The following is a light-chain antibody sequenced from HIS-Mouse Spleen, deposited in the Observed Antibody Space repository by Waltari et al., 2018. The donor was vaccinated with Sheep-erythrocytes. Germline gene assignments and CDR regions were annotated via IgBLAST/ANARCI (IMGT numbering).Light chain of an antibody. V-gene: IGLV3-9*01. CDR3: QVWDSSTVV. Sequence: SYELTQPLSVSVALGQTARLTCGGNNIGSTNVHWYPRKPGQAPVLVIYRDSNRPSGIPERFSGSNSGNTATLTISRAQAGDEADYYCQVWDSSTVVFGGGTKLTVL. CDR2: RDS. CDR1: NIGSTN. J-gene: IGLJ2*01.